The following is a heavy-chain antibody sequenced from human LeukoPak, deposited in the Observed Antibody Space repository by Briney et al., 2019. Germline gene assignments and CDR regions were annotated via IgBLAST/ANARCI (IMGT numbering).Heavy chain of an antibody. CDR1: GLTVSSNF. J-gene: IGHJ4*02. CDR2: IYSGGNT. CDR3: NTAPPRITMVRGVIFTIDY. V-gene: IGHV3-53*01. D-gene: IGHD3-10*01. Sequence: GGSLRLSCAVSGLTVSSNFMNWVRQAPGKGLEWVSIIYSGGNTYYADSVKGRFTIPRDDSKNTLYLQMNSLKTEDTAVYYCNTAPPRITMVRGVIFTIDYWGQGTLVTVSS.